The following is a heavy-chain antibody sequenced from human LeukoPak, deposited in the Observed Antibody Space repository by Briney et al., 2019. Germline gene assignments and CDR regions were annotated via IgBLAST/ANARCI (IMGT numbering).Heavy chain of an antibody. V-gene: IGHV3-53*04. Sequence: GGSLRLSCAASGFTVSSNYMSWVRQAPGKGLEWVSVIYSAGSTYYADSVKGRFTISRHNSKNTLYLQMNSLRAEDTAVYYCARGVLGNLNYYFDYWGQGTLVTVSS. CDR1: GFTVSSNY. CDR3: ARGVLGNLNYYFDY. D-gene: IGHD2/OR15-2a*01. J-gene: IGHJ4*02. CDR2: IYSAGST.